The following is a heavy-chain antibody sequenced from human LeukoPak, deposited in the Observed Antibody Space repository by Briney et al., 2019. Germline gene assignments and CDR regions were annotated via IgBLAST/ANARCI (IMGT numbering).Heavy chain of an antibody. D-gene: IGHD3-3*01. Sequence: GSLRLSCAASGFTFSSYAMSWVRQAPGKGREWVSAISGSGGSTYYADSVKGRFTISRDNSKNTLYLQMNSLRAEDTAVYYCAKLAYYDFWSGYPYFDYWGQGTLVTVSS. CDR2: ISGSGGST. CDR1: GFTFSSYA. CDR3: AKLAYYDFWSGYPYFDY. V-gene: IGHV3-23*01. J-gene: IGHJ4*02.